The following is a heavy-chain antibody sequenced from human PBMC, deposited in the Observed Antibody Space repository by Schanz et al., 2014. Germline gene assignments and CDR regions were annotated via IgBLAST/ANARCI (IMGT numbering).Heavy chain of an antibody. J-gene: IGHJ4*02. CDR3: MAMGRNATHYFDH. D-gene: IGHD2-15*01. CDR2: ITGSGSKT. V-gene: IGHV3-23*01. Sequence: EVQLLESGGTVVQPGGSLRVSCAASGFTFRTYAMNWVRQAPGKGLEWVSAITGSGSKTYYADSVKGRFTISRDNSKKTLILQQDDLRVDDTAGDYCMAMGRNATHYFDHWGQGTLVTVSS. CDR1: GFTFRTYA.